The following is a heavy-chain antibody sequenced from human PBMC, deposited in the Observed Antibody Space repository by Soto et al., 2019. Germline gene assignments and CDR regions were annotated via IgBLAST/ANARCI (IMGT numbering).Heavy chain of an antibody. J-gene: IGHJ4*02. V-gene: IGHV1-8*01. CDR1: GYNFNNYE. D-gene: IGHD1-26*01. Sequence: QVQLLQSGAEVKKPGASVKISCKASGYNFNNYEINWVRQAPAQGLEWMGWMKGYSGNPLYAQNFQGRLTLTRDTSTNTAYLEFTSLAYEDTAIYFCARRRGESSYGLDYWGQGTLVTVSS. CDR2: MKGYSGNP. CDR3: ARRRGESSYGLDY.